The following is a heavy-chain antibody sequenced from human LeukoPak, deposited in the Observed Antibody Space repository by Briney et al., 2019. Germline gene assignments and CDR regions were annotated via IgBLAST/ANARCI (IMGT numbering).Heavy chain of an antibody. Sequence: PGGSLRLSCAASGFTFSSYAMSWVRQAPGKGLEWASAISGSGGSSYYADSVKGRFTISRDNSKNTLYLQMNSLRAEDTAVYYCAKVGPYGDYYYFDYWGQGTLVTVSS. CDR2: ISGSGGSS. CDR1: GFTFSSYA. J-gene: IGHJ4*02. D-gene: IGHD4-17*01. V-gene: IGHV3-23*01. CDR3: AKVGPYGDYYYFDY.